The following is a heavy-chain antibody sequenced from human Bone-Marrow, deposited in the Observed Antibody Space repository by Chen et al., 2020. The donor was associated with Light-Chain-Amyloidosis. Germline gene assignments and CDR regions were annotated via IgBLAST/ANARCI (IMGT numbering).Heavy chain of an antibody. V-gene: IGHV5-51*01. CDR1: GYTFPNYW. CDR3: ARRRDGYNFDY. CDR2: IYPDDSDA. D-gene: IGHD5-12*01. Sequence: EVQLEQSGPEVKMPGESLKISCKGYGYTFPNYWIGWVRQMPGKGLEWMGVIYPDDSDARYSPSFEGQVTIAADKSITTAYLQWRSLKASDTAMYYCARRRDGYNFDYWGQGTLVTVSS. J-gene: IGHJ4*02.